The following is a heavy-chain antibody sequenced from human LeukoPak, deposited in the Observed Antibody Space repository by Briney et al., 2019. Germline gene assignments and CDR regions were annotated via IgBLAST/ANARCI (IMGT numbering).Heavy chain of an antibody. J-gene: IGHJ4*02. CDR2: IYYSGST. Sequence: SETLSLTCTVSGDSISSGGYYWSWIRQHPGKGLEWFGYIYYSGSTYYNPSLKSRVTISVDTSKNQFSVKLSSVTAADTAVYYCARARRCGGDCYGTFDYWGQGTLVTVSS. CDR1: GDSISSGGYY. CDR3: ARARRCGGDCYGTFDY. V-gene: IGHV4-31*03. D-gene: IGHD2-21*02.